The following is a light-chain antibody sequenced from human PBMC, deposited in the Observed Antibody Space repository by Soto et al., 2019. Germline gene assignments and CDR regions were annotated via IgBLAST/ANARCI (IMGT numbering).Light chain of an antibody. CDR2: GAT. Sequence: EIVLTQSPGTLSLSPGERATLSCRASQSVAKNYLAWYQQEPGQAPRLLLYGATSRATGIPDRFSGSGSGTDFTLTISLVEPEYFAVYYCHYYAHSPQTFGQGTKVEIK. J-gene: IGKJ1*01. CDR3: HYYAHSPQT. V-gene: IGKV3-20*01. CDR1: QSVAKNY.